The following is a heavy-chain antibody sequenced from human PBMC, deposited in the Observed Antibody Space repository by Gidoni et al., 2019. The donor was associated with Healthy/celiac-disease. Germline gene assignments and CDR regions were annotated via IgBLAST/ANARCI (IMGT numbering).Heavy chain of an antibody. CDR3: ARGGIAAAGRYRYMDV. V-gene: IGHV1-2*02. D-gene: IGHD6-13*01. CDR1: GYTFTGYY. CDR2: INPNSGGT. J-gene: IGHJ6*03. Sequence: QVQLVQSGAEVKKPGASVKVSCKASGYTFTGYYMPLVRQAPGQGLEWMGWINPNSGGTNYAQKFQGRVTMTRDTSISTAYMELSRLRSDDTAVYYCARGGIAAAGRYRYMDVWGKGTTVTVSS.